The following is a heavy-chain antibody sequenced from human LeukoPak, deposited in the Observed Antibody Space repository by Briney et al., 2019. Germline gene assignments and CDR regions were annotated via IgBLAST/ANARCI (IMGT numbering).Heavy chain of an antibody. Sequence: GGSLRLSCSGSGFTFSVYSMNWVRQAPGKGLEWVSSITSKSNCIYYADSVKGRFTISRDNAMNSVFLQLNSLRAEDSAVYYCTSGLIAIESDNNLYQYMDVWGKGTTVTVSS. V-gene: IGHV3-21*01. CDR3: TSGLIAIESDNNLYQYMDV. J-gene: IGHJ6*03. D-gene: IGHD2-21*01. CDR2: ITSKSNCI. CDR1: GFTFSVYS.